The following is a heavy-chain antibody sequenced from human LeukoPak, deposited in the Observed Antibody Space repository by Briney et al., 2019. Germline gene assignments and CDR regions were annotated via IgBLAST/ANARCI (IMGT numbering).Heavy chain of an antibody. Sequence: LSLTCTVSGGSISSGSYYWGWIRQPPGKGLEWVAVIWYDGSNKYYADSVKGRFTISRDNSKNTLYLQMNSLRAEDTAVYYCASTSGWYEPIDYWGQGTLVTVSS. J-gene: IGHJ4*02. V-gene: IGHV3-33*08. CDR1: GGSISSGSYY. CDR2: IWYDGSNK. D-gene: IGHD6-19*01. CDR3: ASTSGWYEPIDY.